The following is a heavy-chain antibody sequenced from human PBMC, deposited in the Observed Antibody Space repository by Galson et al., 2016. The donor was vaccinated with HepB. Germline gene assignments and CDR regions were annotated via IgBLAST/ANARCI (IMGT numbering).Heavy chain of an antibody. CDR3: ARGPGADV. D-gene: IGHD1-26*01. CDR1: GFSFSSYA. Sequence: SLRLSCAASGFSFSSYAMSWVRQAPGKGLEWVTGMSGLGGSTHYVDSVKGRFTMSRENTKNLLYLHMNNLRVDDTAVYYCARGPGADVWGQGTTVIVSS. V-gene: IGHV3-23*01. CDR2: MSGLGGST. J-gene: IGHJ6*02.